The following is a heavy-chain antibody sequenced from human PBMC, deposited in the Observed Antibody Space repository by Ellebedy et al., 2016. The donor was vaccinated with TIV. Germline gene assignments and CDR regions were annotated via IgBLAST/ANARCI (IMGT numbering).Heavy chain of an antibody. CDR2: ISWYNGTT. CDR3: ARGGNYYTSSGDYRYYFDY. J-gene: IGHJ4*02. Sequence: AASVKVSCKASGYTFTSFGIIWVRQAPGQGLEWMGWISWYNGTTKYGQTFQGRLTMTTDTSTSTAYMELRSLRPDDTAVYFCARGGNYYTSSGDYRYYFDYWGQGTLVTVSS. V-gene: IGHV1-18*01. D-gene: IGHD2-21*02. CDR1: GYTFTSFG.